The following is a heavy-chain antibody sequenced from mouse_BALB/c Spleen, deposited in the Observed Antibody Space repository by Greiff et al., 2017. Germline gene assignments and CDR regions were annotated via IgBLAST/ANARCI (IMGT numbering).Heavy chain of an antibody. D-gene: IGHD2-4*01. CDR3: AKEGGYDYDVRAMDY. V-gene: IGHV2-6-5*01. CDR2: IWGGGST. Sequence: VNVVESGPGLVAPSQSLSITCTVSGFSLTDYGVSWIRQPPGKGLEWLGVIWGGGSTYYNSALKSRLSISKDNSKSQVFLKMNSLQTDDTAMYYCAKEGGYDYDVRAMDYWGQGTSVTVSS. J-gene: IGHJ4*01. CDR1: GFSLTDYG.